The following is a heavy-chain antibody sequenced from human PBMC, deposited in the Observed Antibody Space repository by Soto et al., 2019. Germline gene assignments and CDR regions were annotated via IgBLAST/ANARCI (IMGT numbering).Heavy chain of an antibody. J-gene: IGHJ2*01. CDR2: ISATGGNI. V-gene: IGHV3-23*01. D-gene: IGHD3-16*01. CDR3: AKVAGGLGYFDL. Sequence: GGSLRLSCVASGFTFIDYAMTWGRQAPGKGLEWVATISATGGNIEYTDSLKGRFTISRDNSKNTLYLQLNGLTSDDTAVHYCAKVAGGLGYFDLWGRGTLVTVSS. CDR1: GFTFIDYA.